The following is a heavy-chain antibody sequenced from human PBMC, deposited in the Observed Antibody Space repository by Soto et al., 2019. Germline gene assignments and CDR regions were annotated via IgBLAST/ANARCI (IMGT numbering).Heavy chain of an antibody. CDR3: ARDGGYKWNDGGWFDP. CDR2: ISGYNGNT. V-gene: IGHV1-18*01. J-gene: IGHJ5*02. CDR1: GYTFTSYG. D-gene: IGHD1-1*01. Sequence: QVQLVQSGAEVKKPGASVKVSCKSSGYTFTSYGISWVRQAPGQGLEWMGWISGYNGNTNYAQKLQGRVTMTTDTATSTAYMELRSLRSDETAVYYGARDGGYKWNDGGWFDPWGQGTLVTVCS.